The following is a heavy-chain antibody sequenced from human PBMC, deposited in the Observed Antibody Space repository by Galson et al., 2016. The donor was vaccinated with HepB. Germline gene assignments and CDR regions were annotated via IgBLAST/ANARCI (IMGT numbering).Heavy chain of an antibody. V-gene: IGHV4-38-2*01. CDR2: FYRSETT. CDR1: GYSISSGYY. CDR3: ARAGTTVTTHYNYLDS. D-gene: IGHD4-17*01. J-gene: IGHJ4*02. Sequence: SETLSLTCAVSGYSISSGYYWGWIRQSPGKGLEWIASFYRSETTYYAPSLKSRVTISVDTSKNQFSLKLLSVTAADTAVYYCARAGTTVTTHYNYLDSWGQGTLVTVSP.